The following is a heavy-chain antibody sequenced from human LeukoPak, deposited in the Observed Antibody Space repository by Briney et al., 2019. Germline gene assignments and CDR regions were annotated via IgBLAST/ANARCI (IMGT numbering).Heavy chain of an antibody. D-gene: IGHD2-2*02. CDR1: GYTFTGYY. Sequence: GASVKVSCKASGYTFTGYYMHWVRQAPGQGLEWMGWINPNSGGTNYAQKFQGRVTMTRDTSISKAYMELSRLSSDDTAVYYCASHGIGYCSSTSCYTPYYYYYGMDVWGQGTTVTVSS. CDR3: ASHGIGYCSSTSCYTPYYYYYGMDV. J-gene: IGHJ6*02. CDR2: INPNSGGT. V-gene: IGHV1-2*02.